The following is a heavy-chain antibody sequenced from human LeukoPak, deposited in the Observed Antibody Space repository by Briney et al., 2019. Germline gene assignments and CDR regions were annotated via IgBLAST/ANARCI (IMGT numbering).Heavy chain of an antibody. Sequence: PSETLSLTCTVSGGSISSDYWSWIRQPAGKGLEWIGRIYTTGSTNYSPSLKSRVTMSVDTSKNQFSLKLSSVTAADTAVYYCARDVKSRRRQWFGELSVYYYYYMDVWGKGTTVTISS. J-gene: IGHJ6*03. CDR3: ARDVKSRRRQWFGELSVYYYYYMDV. CDR1: GGSISSDY. D-gene: IGHD3-10*01. CDR2: IYTTGST. V-gene: IGHV4-4*07.